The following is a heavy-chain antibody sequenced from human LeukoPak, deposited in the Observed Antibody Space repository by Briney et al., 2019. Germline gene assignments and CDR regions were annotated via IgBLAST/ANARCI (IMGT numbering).Heavy chain of an antibody. V-gene: IGHV4-30-4*01. D-gene: IGHD2-2*01. CDR1: GGSISSGDYY. CDR3: ARLPGYCSSTSCYPDY. J-gene: IGHJ4*02. CDR2: IYYSGST. Sequence: SQTLSITCAVSGGSISSGDYYWSWIRQPPGKGLEWIGYIYYSGSTYYNPSLKSRVTISVDTSKNQFSLKLSSVTAADTAVYYCARLPGYCSSTSCYPDYWGQGTLVTVSS.